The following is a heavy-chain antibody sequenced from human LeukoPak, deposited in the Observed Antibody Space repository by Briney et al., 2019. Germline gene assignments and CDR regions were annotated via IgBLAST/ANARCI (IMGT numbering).Heavy chain of an antibody. CDR2: ISGSGGST. V-gene: IGHV3-23*01. CDR1: GFTFSSYA. J-gene: IGHJ5*02. D-gene: IGHD3-22*01. CDR3: AKDLRPRGWELIVVVNWFDP. Sequence: GGSLRLSCAASGFTFSSYAMSWVRQAPGKGLEWVSAISGSGGSTYYADSVKGRFTISRDNSKNTLYLQMNSLRAEDTAVYYRAKDLRPRGWELIVVVNWFDPWGQGTLVTVSS.